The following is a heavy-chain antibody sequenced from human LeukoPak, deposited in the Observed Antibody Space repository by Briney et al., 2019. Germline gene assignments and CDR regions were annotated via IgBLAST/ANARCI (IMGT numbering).Heavy chain of an antibody. CDR3: TTEGIVGATKDY. CDR1: GFTFSNAW. V-gene: IGHV3-15*01. D-gene: IGHD1-26*01. Sequence: PGGSLRLSCAASGFTFSNAWMSWVRQAPGKGLEWVGRIKSKTDGGTTDYAAPVKGRLTISRDDSKNTLYLQMNSLKTEDTAVYYCTTEGIVGATKDYWGQGTLVTVSS. J-gene: IGHJ4*02. CDR2: IKSKTDGGTT.